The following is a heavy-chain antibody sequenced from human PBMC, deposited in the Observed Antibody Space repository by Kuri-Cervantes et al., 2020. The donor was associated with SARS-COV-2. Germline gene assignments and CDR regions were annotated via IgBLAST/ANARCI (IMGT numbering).Heavy chain of an antibody. CDR3: TRGGSYPVWFDH. V-gene: IGHV1-8*01. Sequence: ASVKVSCKASGYTFTSYDINWVRQATGQGLEWMGWMNPNSGNTGYAQKFQGRVTMTRNTSISTAYMELSSLRSEDTAVYYCTRGGSYPVWFDHWGQGTLVTVSS. CDR2: MNPNSGNT. J-gene: IGHJ5*02. D-gene: IGHD1-26*01. CDR1: GYTFTSYD.